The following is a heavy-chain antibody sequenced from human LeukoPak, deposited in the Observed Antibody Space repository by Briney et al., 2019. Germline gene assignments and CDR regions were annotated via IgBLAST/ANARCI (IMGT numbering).Heavy chain of an antibody. V-gene: IGHV4-39*01. Sequence: SETLSLTCTVSGGSISSSSYYWGWIRQPPGKGLEWIGSIYYSGSTYYNPSLKSRVTISVDTSKNQFSLKLSSVTAADTAVYYCARHALAEQWLVLPPDYWGQGTLVTVSS. CDR2: IYYSGST. CDR3: ARHALAEQWLVLPPDY. D-gene: IGHD6-19*01. J-gene: IGHJ4*02. CDR1: GGSISSSSYY.